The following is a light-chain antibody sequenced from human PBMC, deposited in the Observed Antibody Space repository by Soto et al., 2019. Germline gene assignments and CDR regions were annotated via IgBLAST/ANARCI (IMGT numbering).Light chain of an antibody. CDR3: QQYGSQTWT. Sequence: EILLTQSPATLSVSPGERRTFSCRASQSVSSYLAWYQQTPGQAPRLLIYGASSRDTGIPDRFSGSGSGTDCTLPISRLEPEDFKVYYCQQYGSQTWTFGQGTKVDIK. J-gene: IGKJ1*01. CDR2: GAS. V-gene: IGKV3-20*01. CDR1: QSVSSY.